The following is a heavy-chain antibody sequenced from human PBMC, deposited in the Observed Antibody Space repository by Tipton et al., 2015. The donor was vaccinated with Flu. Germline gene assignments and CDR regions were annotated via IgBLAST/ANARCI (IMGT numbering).Heavy chain of an antibody. CDR2: IWYDGSNK. D-gene: IGHD1-26*01. Sequence: QLVQSGGGVVQPGRSLRLSCAASGFTFSSYGMHWVRQAPGKGLEWVAVIWYDGSNKYYADSVKGRFTISRDNSKNTLYLQMNSLRAEDTAVYYCAREGGSYLGSGYWRQGTLVTVSS. CDR1: GFTFSSYG. V-gene: IGHV3-33*01. J-gene: IGHJ4*02. CDR3: AREGGSYLGSGY.